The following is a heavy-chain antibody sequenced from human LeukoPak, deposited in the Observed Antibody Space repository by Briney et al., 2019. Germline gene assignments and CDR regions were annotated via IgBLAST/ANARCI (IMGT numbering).Heavy chain of an antibody. V-gene: IGHV4-38-2*02. CDR1: GYSISSGYY. CDR2: IYHSGST. Sequence: SETLSLTCTVSGYSISSGYYWGWIRPPPGKGLEWIGSIYHSGSTYYNPSPKSRVTISVDTSKNQFSLKLSSVTAADTAVYYCARDGGRRDSSGFEIDYWGQGTLVTVSS. J-gene: IGHJ4*02. CDR3: ARDGGRRDSSGFEIDY. D-gene: IGHD3-22*01.